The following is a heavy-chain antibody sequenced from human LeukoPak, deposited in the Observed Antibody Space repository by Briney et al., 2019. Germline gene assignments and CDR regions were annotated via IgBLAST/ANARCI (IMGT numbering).Heavy chain of an antibody. CDR1: GFTLSSYA. J-gene: IGHJ4*02. V-gene: IGHV3-30*03. CDR3: AREPVPWAYYFDH. D-gene: IGHD1-14*01. Sequence: SGGSLRLSCAASGFTLSSYAMHWVRQAPGKGLEWVAVMSFDGHNKYYADSVKGRFTISGDNSKNTLYLQMNSLRAEDTAVYYCAREPVPWAYYFDHWGQGTLVTVSS. CDR2: MSFDGHNK.